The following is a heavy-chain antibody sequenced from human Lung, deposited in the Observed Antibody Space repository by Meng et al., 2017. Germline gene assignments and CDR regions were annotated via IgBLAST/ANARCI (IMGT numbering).Heavy chain of an antibody. J-gene: IGHJ4*02. CDR3: ARETLRELGLFHY. CDR2: FSQSGST. Sequence: RLQESGPRLVQPSGTLSHACAVPGDSITRTQLRSWLHQTPGKGLEWIGEFSQSGSTVYRPSLQGRVSISLDKSNNEFSLKLTSVTAADTAVYYCARETLRELGLFHYWGQGILVTVSS. V-gene: IGHV4-4*02. CDR1: GDSITRTQL. D-gene: IGHD1-7*01.